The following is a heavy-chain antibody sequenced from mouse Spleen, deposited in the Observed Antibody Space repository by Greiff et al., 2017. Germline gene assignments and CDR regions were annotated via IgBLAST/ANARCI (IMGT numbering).Heavy chain of an antibody. V-gene: IGHV1-19*01. CDR2: INPYNGGT. J-gene: IGHJ2*01. CDR1: GYTFTDYY. Sequence: EVQLQQSGPVLVKPGASVKMSCKASGYTFTDYYMNWVKQSHGKSLEWIGVINPYNGGTSYNQKFKGKATLTVDKSSSTAYMELNSLTSEDSAVYYCASDMVTTRDFDYWGQGTTLTVSS. D-gene: IGHD2-2*01. CDR3: ASDMVTTRDFDY.